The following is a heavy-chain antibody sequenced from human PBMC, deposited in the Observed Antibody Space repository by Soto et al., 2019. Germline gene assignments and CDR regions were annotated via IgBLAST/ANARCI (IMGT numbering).Heavy chain of an antibody. V-gene: IGHV3-21*01. CDR2: ISSSSSYI. CDR1: GFTFSSYS. D-gene: IGHD6-25*01. J-gene: IGHJ6*02. Sequence: EVQLVESGGGLVKPGGSLRLSCAASGFTFSSYSMNWVRQAPGKGLEWVSSISSSSSYIYYADSVKGRFTISRDNAKNSLYMQMNSLRAEAAAVYYCALWYSSRYVPLDVWGQGRTVTVSS. CDR3: ALWYSSRYVPLDV.